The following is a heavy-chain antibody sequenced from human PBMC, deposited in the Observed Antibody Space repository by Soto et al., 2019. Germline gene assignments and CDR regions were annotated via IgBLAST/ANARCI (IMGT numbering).Heavy chain of an antibody. J-gene: IGHJ6*02. CDR3: ARDPRRLEWSIGGYGMDV. CDR2: IYHSGST. CDR1: GGSISSSNW. V-gene: IGHV4-4*02. Sequence: SATLSLTCAVSGGSISSSNWWSWVCQTPGKGLEWIGEIYHSGSTNYNPSLKSRVTISVDKSKNQFSLKLSSVTAADTAVYYCARDPRRLEWSIGGYGMDVWGQGTTVTVSS. D-gene: IGHD3-3*01.